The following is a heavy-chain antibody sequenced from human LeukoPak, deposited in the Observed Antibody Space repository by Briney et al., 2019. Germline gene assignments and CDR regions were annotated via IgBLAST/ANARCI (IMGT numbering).Heavy chain of an antibody. CDR3: TTLTRYCSGGSCYDY. J-gene: IGHJ4*02. CDR1: GFTFSGSA. Sequence: GGSLKLSCAASGFTFSGSAMHWVRQASGKGLEWVGRIRSKANSYATAYAASVKGRFTISRDDSKNTAYLQMNSLKTEDTAVYYCTTLTRYCSGGSCYDYWGQGTLVTVSS. CDR2: IRSKANSYAT. V-gene: IGHV3-73*01. D-gene: IGHD2-15*01.